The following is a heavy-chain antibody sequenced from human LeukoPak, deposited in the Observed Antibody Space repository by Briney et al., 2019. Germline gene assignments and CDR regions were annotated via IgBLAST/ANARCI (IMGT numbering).Heavy chain of an antibody. V-gene: IGHV1-69*05. J-gene: IGHJ4*02. Sequence: SVKVSCKASGGTFSSYATSWVPQAPGQGLECGGGIIPIFGTANSAQKFQGRVTITTDECTSTAYMELRSLRSEDTAVYYCARGMGDTAMPMEDDYWGQGTLVTVSS. CDR1: GGTFSSYA. CDR2: IIPIFGTA. CDR3: ARGMGDTAMPMEDDY. D-gene: IGHD5-18*01.